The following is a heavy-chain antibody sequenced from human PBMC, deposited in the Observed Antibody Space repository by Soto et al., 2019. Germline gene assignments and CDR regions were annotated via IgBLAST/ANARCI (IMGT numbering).Heavy chain of an antibody. J-gene: IGHJ6*03. V-gene: IGHV4-59*08. CDR1: RDSRSRYD. CDR2: IYYSGST. Sequence: PSETLSLTCTVSRDSRSRYDCCWTRQSPGKGLEWIGYIYYSGSTNYNPSLKSRVTISVATSKNQFSLKLSSVTAADPAVYYCARRGGGMITFGGGYPFNLPDYYYYYMDVRGKGTTVTVS. D-gene: IGHD3-16*01. CDR3: ARRGGGMITFGGGYPFNLPDYYYYYMDV.